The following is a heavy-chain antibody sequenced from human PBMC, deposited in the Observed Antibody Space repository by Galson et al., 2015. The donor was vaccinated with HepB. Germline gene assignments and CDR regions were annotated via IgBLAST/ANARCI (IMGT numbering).Heavy chain of an antibody. D-gene: IGHD3-3*01. V-gene: IGHV1-69*10. CDR1: GGTFSSYA. J-gene: IGHJ6*03. Sequence: SVKVSCKASGGTFSSYAISWVRQAPGQGLEWMGGIIPILGIANYAQKFQGRVTITADKSTSTAYMELSSLRSEDTAVYYCARTRPYYDFWSGYYPYYYYYMDVWGKGTTVTVSS. CDR2: IIPILGIA. CDR3: ARTRPYYDFWSGYYPYYYYYMDV.